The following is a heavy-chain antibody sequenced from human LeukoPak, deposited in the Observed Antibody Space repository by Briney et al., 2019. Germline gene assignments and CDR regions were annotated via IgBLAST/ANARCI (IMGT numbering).Heavy chain of an antibody. CDR1: GFTLSSYA. Sequence: GGSLRLSCAASGFTLSSYAMSWVRQAPGKGLEWVSGISESGGSTYYAESVKGRFTISRDMSKNTLYLQMNSLRAKDTAVYYCAKDLFYYHYWGQGTLVTVSS. CDR2: ISESGGST. J-gene: IGHJ4*02. CDR3: AKDLFYYHY. V-gene: IGHV3-23*01.